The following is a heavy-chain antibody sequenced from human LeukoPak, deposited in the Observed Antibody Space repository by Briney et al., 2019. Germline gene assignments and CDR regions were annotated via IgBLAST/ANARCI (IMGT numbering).Heavy chain of an antibody. D-gene: IGHD6-13*01. Sequence: GGSLRLSCAASGFTFSSYWTSWVRQAPGKGLEWVSVIYSGGSTYYADSVKGRFTISRHNSKNTLYLQMNSLRAEDTAVYYCASSLGIAATKIYYYYGMDVWGQGTTVTVSS. J-gene: IGHJ6*02. CDR1: GFTFSSYW. CDR3: ASSLGIAATKIYYYYGMDV. V-gene: IGHV3-53*04. CDR2: IYSGGST.